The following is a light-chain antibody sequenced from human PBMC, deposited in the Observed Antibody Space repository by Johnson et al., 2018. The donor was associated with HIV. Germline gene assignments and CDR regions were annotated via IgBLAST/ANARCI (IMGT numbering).Light chain of an antibody. Sequence: QSVLTQPPSVSAAPGQKVTISCSGSSSNIGNNYVSWYQQLPGTAPKLLIYDNNQRPLGVPDRFSGSKSGTSATLGITGLQTGDEADYYCGTWDNSLTPFYVFGTAPKVTVL. CDR1: SSNIGNNY. V-gene: IGLV1-51*01. J-gene: IGLJ1*01. CDR2: DNN. CDR3: GTWDNSLTPFYV.